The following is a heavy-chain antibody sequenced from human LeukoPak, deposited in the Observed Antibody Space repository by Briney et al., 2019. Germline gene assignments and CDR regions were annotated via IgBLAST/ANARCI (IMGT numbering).Heavy chain of an antibody. D-gene: IGHD2/OR15-2a*01. CDR2: INPASGLNPNSGGT. J-gene: IGHJ4*02. CDR1: GYRFTDFY. CDR3: ARVKTVLPEFEY. V-gene: IGHV1-2*02. Sequence: ASVKVSCKASGYRFTDFYIHWVRQAPGQGLEWMGWINPASGLNPNSGGTYYAHKFKGRVTMTTDTSITTIYMEMSSLRSDDSAVYYCARVKTVLPEFEYWGQGTRLTVSS.